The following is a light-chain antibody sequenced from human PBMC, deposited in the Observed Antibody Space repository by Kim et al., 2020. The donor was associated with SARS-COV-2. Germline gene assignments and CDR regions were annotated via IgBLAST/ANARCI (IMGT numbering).Light chain of an antibody. CDR1: QDISNY. Sequence: GDRVTITCQASQDISNYLNWYQQKPGKAPKLLIYDASNLETGVPSRFSGSGSGTDFTFTISSLQPEDIATYYCQQYDNLPPFTFGPGTKVDIK. V-gene: IGKV1-33*01. CDR2: DAS. CDR3: QQYDNLPPFT. J-gene: IGKJ3*01.